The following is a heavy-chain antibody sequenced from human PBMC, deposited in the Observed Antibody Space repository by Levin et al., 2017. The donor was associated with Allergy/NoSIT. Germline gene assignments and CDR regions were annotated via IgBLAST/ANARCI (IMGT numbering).Heavy chain of an antibody. Sequence: PGASVKVSCKASGGTFSSYPISWVRQAPGQGLEWMGRIIPILGIANYAQKFQGRVTITADKSTSTAYMELSSLRSEDTAVYYCASLPEGSTNDNWFDPWGQGTLVTVSS. CDR3: ASLPEGSTNDNWFDP. CDR2: IIPILGIA. V-gene: IGHV1-69*02. CDR1: GGTFSSYP. J-gene: IGHJ5*02. D-gene: IGHD2-2*01.